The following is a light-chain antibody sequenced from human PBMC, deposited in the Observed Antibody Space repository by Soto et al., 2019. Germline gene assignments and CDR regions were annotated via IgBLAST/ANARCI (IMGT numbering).Light chain of an antibody. CDR3: QQRSNWPT. CDR1: QSVSSY. V-gene: IGKV3-11*01. CDR2: DAS. J-gene: IGKJ4*01. Sequence: EIVLTQSPATLCLSRGERATLSYRASQSVSSYLAWYQQKPGQAPRLLIYDASNRATGIPARFSGSGSGTDFTLTISSLEPEDFAVYDCQQRSNWPTFGGGTKVEIK.